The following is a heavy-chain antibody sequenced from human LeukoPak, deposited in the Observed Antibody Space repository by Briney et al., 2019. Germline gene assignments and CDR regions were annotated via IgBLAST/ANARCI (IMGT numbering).Heavy chain of an antibody. CDR2: ISSSGSTI. V-gene: IGHV3-48*03. J-gene: IGHJ4*02. D-gene: IGHD3-22*01. CDR1: GFTLSSYE. Sequence: GGSLRLSCAASGFTLSSYEMNWVRQAPGKGLEWVSYISSSGSTIYYADSVKGRFTISRDNAKNSLYLQMNSLRAEDTAVYYCARDARGYYDSSGPYDYWGQGTLVTVSS. CDR3: ARDARGYYDSSGPYDY.